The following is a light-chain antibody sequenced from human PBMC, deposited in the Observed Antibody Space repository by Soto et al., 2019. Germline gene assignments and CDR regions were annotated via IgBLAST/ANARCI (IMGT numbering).Light chain of an antibody. V-gene: IGKV1-12*01. J-gene: IGKJ4*01. Sequence: DIHMTQSPSSVSASVGDRVTITYRASQGISSWLAWYQHKPGKAPKLLIYTVYSLQSGVPSRFSGSGSGTDFTLTISSLQPEDFATYYCQQANSFTLTFGGGTKVEIK. CDR3: QQANSFTLT. CDR2: TVY. CDR1: QGISSW.